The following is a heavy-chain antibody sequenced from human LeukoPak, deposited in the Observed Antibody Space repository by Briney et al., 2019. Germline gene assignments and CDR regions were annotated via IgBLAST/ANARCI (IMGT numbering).Heavy chain of an antibody. J-gene: IGHJ4*02. CDR2: ISSSSSTI. CDR1: GFSFSTYS. CDR3: ANLAWEGKISSGWYLNY. Sequence: PGGSLRLSCAASGFSFSTYSMNWVRQAPGKGLEWVSYISSSSSTIYYADSVKGRFTISRDNSKNTLYLQMNSLRAEDTAVYYCANLAWEGKISSGWYLNYWGQGTLVTVSS. D-gene: IGHD6-19*01. V-gene: IGHV3-48*01.